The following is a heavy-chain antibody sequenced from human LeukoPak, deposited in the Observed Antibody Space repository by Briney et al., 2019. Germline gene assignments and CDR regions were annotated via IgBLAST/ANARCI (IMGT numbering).Heavy chain of an antibody. CDR1: GGSINNYY. CDR3: ARDLVTVTKGFDI. Sequence: SETLSLTCTVSGGSINNYYWSWIRQPPGKGLEWVGYVYYSGITNSNASLKSRVTISVDTSKNQFSLKLSSVTAADTAVYYCARDLVTVTKGFDIWGQGTMVSVSS. J-gene: IGHJ3*02. V-gene: IGHV4-59*01. CDR2: VYYSGIT. D-gene: IGHD4-17*01.